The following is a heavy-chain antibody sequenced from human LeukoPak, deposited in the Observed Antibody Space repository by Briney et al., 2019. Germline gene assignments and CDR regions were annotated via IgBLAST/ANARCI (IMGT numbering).Heavy chain of an antibody. Sequence: SETLSLTCTVSGGSISSYYWSWIPQPPGKGLEWIGYIYYSGSTNYNPSLKSRVTISVDTSKNQFSLKLSSVTAADTAVYYCAGTVLDAFDIWGQGTMVTVSS. CDR3: AGTVLDAFDI. J-gene: IGHJ3*02. V-gene: IGHV4-59*01. CDR2: IYYSGST. CDR1: GGSISSYY. D-gene: IGHD4-17*01.